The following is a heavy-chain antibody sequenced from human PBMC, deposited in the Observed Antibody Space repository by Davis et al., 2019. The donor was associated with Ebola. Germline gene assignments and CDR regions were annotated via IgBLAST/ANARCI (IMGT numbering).Heavy chain of an antibody. J-gene: IGHJ4*02. CDR2: IKEDGSEK. D-gene: IGHD4-17*01. CDR3: VRTTYGAPEY. CDR1: GFTFSRYW. V-gene: IGHV3-7*01. Sequence: PGGSLRLSCAASGFTFSRYWMHWVRQAPGKGLEWVAKIKEDGSEKLEVDSVKGRFTISRDNAKSTLYLQMNSLTAEDTAVYYCVRTTYGAPEYWGQGTLVTVSS.